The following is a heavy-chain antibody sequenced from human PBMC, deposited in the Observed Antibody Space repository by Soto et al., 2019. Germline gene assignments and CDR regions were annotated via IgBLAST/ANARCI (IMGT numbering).Heavy chain of an antibody. CDR3: ARDSTGGHYYFDY. Sequence: GGSLRLSCAASGFTFSSYWMSWVRQAPGKGLEWVANIKQDGSEKYYVDSVKGRFTISRDNAKNSLYLQMNSLRAEDTAVYYCARDSTGGHYYFDYWGQGTLGTVSS. CDR1: GFTFSSYW. V-gene: IGHV3-7*03. D-gene: IGHD7-27*01. CDR2: IKQDGSEK. J-gene: IGHJ4*02.